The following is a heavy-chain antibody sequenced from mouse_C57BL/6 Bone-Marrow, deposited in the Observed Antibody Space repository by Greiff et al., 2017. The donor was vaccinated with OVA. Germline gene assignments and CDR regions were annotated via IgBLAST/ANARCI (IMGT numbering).Heavy chain of an antibody. V-gene: IGHV1-50*01. D-gene: IGHD1-1*01. CDR1: GYTFTSYW. CDR2: IDPSDSYT. CDR3: GRVTSVVAPSLDY. Sequence: QVQLQQPGAELVKPGASVKLSCKASGYTFTSYWMQWVKQRPGQGLEWIGEIDPSDSYTNYNEKFKGKATLTVDTSSSTAYMQLSSLTSDDSAVYYCGRVTSVVAPSLDYWGQGTTLTVSS. J-gene: IGHJ2*01.